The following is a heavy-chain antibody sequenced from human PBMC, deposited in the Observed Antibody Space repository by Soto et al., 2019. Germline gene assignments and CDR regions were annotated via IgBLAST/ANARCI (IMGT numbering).Heavy chain of an antibody. CDR3: AKDARSGWNFDY. CDR2: ISASGGSA. D-gene: IGHD6-19*01. V-gene: IGHV3-23*01. CDR1: GFTFSSYA. J-gene: IGHJ4*02. Sequence: EVQLLESGGALVQPGGSLRLSCAASGFTFSSYAMSWVRQAPGKGLEWVSAISASGGSADYADSVKGRFTISRDNSKNTLYLQMNSLRAEDTAVYYCAKDARSGWNFDYWGQGNLVTVSS.